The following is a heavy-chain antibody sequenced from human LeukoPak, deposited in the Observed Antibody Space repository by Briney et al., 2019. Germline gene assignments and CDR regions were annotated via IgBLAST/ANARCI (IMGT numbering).Heavy chain of an antibody. CDR1: GFTFYSYD. D-gene: IGHD1-1*01. V-gene: IGHV3-48*01. CDR3: ARNTRGTAYYDN. CDR2: ISVGSNSDI. J-gene: IGHJ4*02. Sequence: GGSLRLSCAASGFTFYSYDMNWVRQAPGKGLEWVPYISVGSNSDIHYEDSVKGRFTISTDNAENSLFLQMNNLRGEDTAVYYCARNTRGTAYYDNWGRGTLVTVSS.